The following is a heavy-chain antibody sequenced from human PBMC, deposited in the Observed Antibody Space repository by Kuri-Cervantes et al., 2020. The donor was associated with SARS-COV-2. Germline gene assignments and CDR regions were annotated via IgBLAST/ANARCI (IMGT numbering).Heavy chain of an antibody. CDR1: GFTFSSYA. V-gene: IGHV3-23*01. CDR3: ARVPYLGSSSWYYYYYYGMDV. CDR2: ISGSGGST. D-gene: IGHD6-13*01. J-gene: IGHJ6*02. Sequence: GESLKISCAASGFTFSSYAMSWVRQAPGKGLEWVSAISGSGGSTYYADSVKGRFTISRDNSKNTLYLQMNSLRAEDTAVYYCARVPYLGSSSWYYYYYYGMDVWGQGTTVTVSS.